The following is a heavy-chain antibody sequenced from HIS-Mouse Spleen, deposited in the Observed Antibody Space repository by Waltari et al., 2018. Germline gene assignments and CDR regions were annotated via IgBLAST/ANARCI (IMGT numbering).Heavy chain of an antibody. J-gene: IGHJ5*02. V-gene: IGHV4-31*03. D-gene: IGHD3-3*01. Sequence: QVQLQXSGPGLVKPSXXLSLXXTXXGGSIXXXGXYWSWIRXPXGKGLEGIGYSYYSXKTXTHXXXRRXXXESXDTXKNQXXLKLGSXXAAXXXVYYCARSPYYDFWSGYSXNWFDPCGXXTXVTVSS. CDR2: SYYSXKT. CDR1: GGSIXXXGXY. CDR3: ARSPYYDFWSGYSXNWFDP.